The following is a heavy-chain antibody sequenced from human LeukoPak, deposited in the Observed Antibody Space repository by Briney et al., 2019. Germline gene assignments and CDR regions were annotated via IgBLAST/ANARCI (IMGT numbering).Heavy chain of an antibody. D-gene: IGHD4-17*01. J-gene: IGHJ6*02. Sequence: PGRSLRLSCAASGFTFDGYAMHWVRQAPGKGLEWVSGISWSSGNRGYADSVKGRFTISRDNAKNSLYLQMNSLRPEDTALYYCAKDSYGDYYYMDVWGQGTTVTVSS. CDR1: GFTFDGYA. V-gene: IGHV3-9*01. CDR3: AKDSYGDYYYMDV. CDR2: ISWSSGNR.